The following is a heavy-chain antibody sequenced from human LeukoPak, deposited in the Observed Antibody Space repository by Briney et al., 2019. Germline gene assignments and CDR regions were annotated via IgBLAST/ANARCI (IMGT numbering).Heavy chain of an antibody. V-gene: IGHV4-4*07. CDR2: IYTSGST. CDR1: GVSISSYY. Sequence: SETLSLTCTVAGVSISSYYWSWVRQPAGKGLEWIGRIYTSGSTNYNPSLKSRVTMSVDTSKNQFSLKLSSVTAADTAVYYCARDKRELRQVGAFDIWGQGTMVTVSS. J-gene: IGHJ3*02. CDR3: ARDKRELRQVGAFDI. D-gene: IGHD1-26*01.